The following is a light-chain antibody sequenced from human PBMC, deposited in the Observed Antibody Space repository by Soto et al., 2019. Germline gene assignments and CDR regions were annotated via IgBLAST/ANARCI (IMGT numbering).Light chain of an antibody. CDR2: AAS. CDR3: QQGHTFPRT. Sequence: DIQMTQSPSSLSAFVGDRVTITCRASQTIGNYLNWFQQEPGKAPKLLIHAASNLQSGVPSRFSGSGSGTDFTLTISILQPEDSATYYCQQGHTFPRTFGQGTKVEV. V-gene: IGKV1-39*01. J-gene: IGKJ1*01. CDR1: QTIGNY.